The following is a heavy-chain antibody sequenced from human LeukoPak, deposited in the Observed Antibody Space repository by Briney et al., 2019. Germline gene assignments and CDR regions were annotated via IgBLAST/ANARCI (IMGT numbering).Heavy chain of an antibody. V-gene: IGHV4-34*01. CDR3: ARAYYYEAYWYFDL. CDR1: GGSFSGYY. CDR2: INHSGST. Sequence: SETLSLTCAVYGGSFSGYYWSWIRQPPGKGLEWMGEINHSGSTNYNTSLKSGVTISVDTSKNQFSLKLTSVTAADTAVYYCARAYYYEAYWYFDLWGRGTLVTVSS. J-gene: IGHJ2*01. D-gene: IGHD3-22*01.